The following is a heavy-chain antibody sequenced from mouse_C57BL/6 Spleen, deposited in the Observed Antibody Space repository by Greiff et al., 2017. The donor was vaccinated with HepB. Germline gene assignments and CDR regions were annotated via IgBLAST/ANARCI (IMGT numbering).Heavy chain of an antibody. CDR2: IDPSDSYT. D-gene: IGHD1-1*01. CDR1: GYTFTSYW. J-gene: IGHJ1*03. V-gene: IGHV1-69*01. CDR3: ARGGATVRWYFDV. Sequence: QVQLQQSGAELVMPGASVKLSCKASGYTFTSYWMHWVKQRPGQGLEWIGEIDPSDSYTNYNQKFKGKSTLTVDKSSSTAYMQLSSLTSEDSAVYYCARGGATVRWYFDVWGTGTTVTVSS.